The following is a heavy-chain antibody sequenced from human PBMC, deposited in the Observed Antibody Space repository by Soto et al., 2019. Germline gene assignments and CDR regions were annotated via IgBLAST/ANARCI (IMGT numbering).Heavy chain of an antibody. CDR3: ASVHSSYSSSXN. D-gene: IGHD6-6*01. Sequence: SVKVSXKASGYTFTSYGISWVRQAPGQGFEWMGWISAYNGNTNYAQKLQGRVTMTTDTSTSTAYMELRSLRSDDTAVYYCASVHSSYSSSXNWGQGTLVTVSS. CDR1: GYTFTSYG. CDR2: ISAYNGNT. V-gene: IGHV1-18*01. J-gene: IGHJ4*02.